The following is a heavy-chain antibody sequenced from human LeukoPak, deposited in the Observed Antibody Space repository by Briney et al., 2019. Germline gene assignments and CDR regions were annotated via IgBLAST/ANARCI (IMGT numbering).Heavy chain of an antibody. J-gene: IGHJ4*02. Sequence: ASVKVSCKPSGYTFTSYGINWVRQAPGQGLEWMGWIRVYNGDTNCAQKFKGRVTMTTDTSTNTAYMELRSLGSDDTAVYYCARGGSRVTTINILDYWGQGTLVTVSS. CDR1: GYTFTSYG. CDR3: ARGGSRVTTINILDY. D-gene: IGHD5-24*01. V-gene: IGHV1-18*01. CDR2: IRVYNGDT.